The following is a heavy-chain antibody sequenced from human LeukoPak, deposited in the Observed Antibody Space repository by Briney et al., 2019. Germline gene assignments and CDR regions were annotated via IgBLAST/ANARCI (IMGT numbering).Heavy chain of an antibody. J-gene: IGHJ6*03. CDR2: ISGSGGST. CDR3: AKHPARGDYMDV. CDR1: GFTFNSYA. V-gene: IGHV3-23*01. Sequence: PGGSLRLSCAASGFTFNSYAMSWVRQAPGKGLEWVSAISGSGGSTYYADSVKGRFTISRDNSKNTLYLQMNSLRAEDTAVYYCAKHPARGDYMDVWGKGTTVTVSS. D-gene: IGHD3-16*01.